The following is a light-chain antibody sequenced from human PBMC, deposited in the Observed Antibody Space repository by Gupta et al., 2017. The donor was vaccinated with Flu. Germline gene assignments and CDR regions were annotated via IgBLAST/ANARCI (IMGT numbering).Light chain of an antibody. CDR3: QQYYNLPLT. V-gene: IGKV1-33*01. Sequence: DIQMTQSPSSLSVSVGNRVTITCQASQDIRNYLNWYQQKTGKAPKLLIYDASNSETGVRSRFSGSGSGTDFTFTISSLQPEDIATYYCQQYYNLPLTFGQGTLLEIK. J-gene: IGKJ5*01. CDR2: DAS. CDR1: QDIRNY.